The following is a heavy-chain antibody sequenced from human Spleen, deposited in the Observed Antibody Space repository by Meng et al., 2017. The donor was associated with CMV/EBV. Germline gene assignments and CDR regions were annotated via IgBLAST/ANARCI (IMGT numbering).Heavy chain of an antibody. CDR1: GYTFTSYA. D-gene: IGHD3-22*01. J-gene: IGHJ3*02. CDR3: ARDYYKSSDYWFDTFDI. CDR2: ISVYNGNT. V-gene: IGHV1-18*01. Sequence: ASVKVSCKASGYTFTSYAISWVRQAPERGLEWMGWISVYNGNTNYGQKFQGRVALTRDTSTSTAYMELRSLRSDDTAVYYCARDYYKSSDYWFDTFDIWGQGTMVTVSS.